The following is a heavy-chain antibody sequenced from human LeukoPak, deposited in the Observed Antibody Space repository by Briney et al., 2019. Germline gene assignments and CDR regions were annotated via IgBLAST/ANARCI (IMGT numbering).Heavy chain of an antibody. Sequence: WRSLRLSCAASGFIFSHYGMHWVRQAPGKGLEWVAVIQNDASTENFADSVKGRFTISRDNSKNTVFLQMNSLRVEDTAVYYCARELSQIVWGGLDYGGQGTLVFVSS. CDR2: IQNDASTE. D-gene: IGHD2-21*01. J-gene: IGHJ4*02. CDR3: ARELSQIVWGGLDY. V-gene: IGHV3-33*05. CDR1: GFIFSHYG.